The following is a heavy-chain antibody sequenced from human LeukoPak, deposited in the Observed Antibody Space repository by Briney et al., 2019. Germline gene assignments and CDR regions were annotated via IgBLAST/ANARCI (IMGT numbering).Heavy chain of an antibody. CDR1: GFTFSSYE. CDR3: ARDQYHDSSGYYWSDY. D-gene: IGHD3-22*01. Sequence: GESLRLSCVVSGFTFSSYEMNWVRQAPGKGLEWVSYISISGNGICVEDSVKGRLTISRDNAKNSLYLQMNSLRADDTAVYYCARDQYHDSSGYYWSDYWGQGTLVTVST. V-gene: IGHV3-48*03. J-gene: IGHJ4*02. CDR2: ISISGNGI.